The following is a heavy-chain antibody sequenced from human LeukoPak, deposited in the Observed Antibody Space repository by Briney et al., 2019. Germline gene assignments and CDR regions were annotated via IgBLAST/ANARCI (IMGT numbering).Heavy chain of an antibody. Sequence: SGGSLRLSCAASGFTFRDYWMHWVRQAPGKGLMWVSHIDSDATSTYYTDSVKGRFTISRDNAKNTVYLQMNSLRAEDTAIYYCARESYYGLGSYSYWGQGTLVTVSS. CDR1: GFTFRDYW. V-gene: IGHV3-74*01. J-gene: IGHJ4*02. CDR3: ARESYYGLGSYSY. CDR2: IDSDATST. D-gene: IGHD3-10*01.